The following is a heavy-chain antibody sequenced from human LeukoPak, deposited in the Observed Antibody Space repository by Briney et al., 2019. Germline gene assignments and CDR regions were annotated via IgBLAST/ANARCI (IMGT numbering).Heavy chain of an antibody. J-gene: IGHJ4*02. CDR3: ARWGDSSGWYQDY. Sequence: GGSLRLSCAASGFTFSSYWMSWVRQAPGKGLEWVANIKQDGSEKYYVDSVKGRFTISRDNAKNSLYLQMNSLRAEDTAAYYCARWGDSSGWYQDYWGQGTLVTVSS. V-gene: IGHV3-7*01. D-gene: IGHD6-19*01. CDR1: GFTFSSYW. CDR2: IKQDGSEK.